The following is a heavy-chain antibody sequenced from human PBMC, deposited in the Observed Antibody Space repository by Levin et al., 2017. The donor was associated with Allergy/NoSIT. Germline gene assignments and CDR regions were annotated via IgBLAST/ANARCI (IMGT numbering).Heavy chain of an antibody. CDR1: GFTFSGSW. CDR3: ARGYDS. J-gene: IGHJ4*02. CDR2: INNDGSTT. V-gene: IGHV3-74*01. D-gene: IGHD3-16*01. Sequence: GGSLRLSCAASGFTFSGSWMHWVRQAPGKGLVWVSGINNDGSTTGYADSVKGRFTISRDNARNTLYLQMSSLRADDTAVYFCARGYDSWGQGTLVTVSS.